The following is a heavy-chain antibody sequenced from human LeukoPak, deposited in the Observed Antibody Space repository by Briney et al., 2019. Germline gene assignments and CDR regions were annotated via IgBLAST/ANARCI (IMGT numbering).Heavy chain of an antibody. CDR2: FDPEDGET. CDR1: GYTLTELS. CDR3: ATFIYYEPVFRY. Sequence: ASVKVSCKVSGYTLTELSMHWVRQAPGKGLEWMGGFDPEDGETIYAQKFQGRVTMTEDTSTDTAYMELSSLRSEDTAVYYCATFIYYEPVFRYWGQGTLVTVSS. J-gene: IGHJ4*02. D-gene: IGHD3-22*01. V-gene: IGHV1-24*01.